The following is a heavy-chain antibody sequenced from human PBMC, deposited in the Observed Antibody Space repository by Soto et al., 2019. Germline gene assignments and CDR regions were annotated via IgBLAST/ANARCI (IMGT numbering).Heavy chain of an antibody. V-gene: IGHV3-33*01. J-gene: IGHJ6*02. CDR2: IWSDGSNE. CDR1: DFTFNNFA. Sequence: PGGSLRLSCAASDFTFNNFAMHWVRQAPGKGLEWVSIIWSDGSNEDYADSVKGRFTISRDNSKNTLYLQMGSLRADDTGVYYCARDRPDSLWPVEGGVYYYYGMDVWGQGTTVTVSS. CDR3: ARDRPDSLWPVEGGVYYYYGMDV. D-gene: IGHD6-19*01.